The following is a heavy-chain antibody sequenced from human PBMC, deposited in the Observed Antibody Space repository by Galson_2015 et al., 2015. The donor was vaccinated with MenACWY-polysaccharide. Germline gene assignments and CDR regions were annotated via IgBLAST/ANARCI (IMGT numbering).Heavy chain of an antibody. D-gene: IGHD2-2*01. Sequence: SETLSLTCAVSDYSIRSGYFWGWIRQPPGKGLEWIASIFHSGTTYYNPSLKGRATVSLDTSKNQFSLKLSFVTAADTAVYYCASLPLGNCGSVSCYGYFHHWGQGTLVTVSS. CDR3: ASLPLGNCGSVSCYGYFHH. CDR1: DYSIRSGYF. J-gene: IGHJ1*01. CDR2: IFHSGTT. V-gene: IGHV4-38-2*01.